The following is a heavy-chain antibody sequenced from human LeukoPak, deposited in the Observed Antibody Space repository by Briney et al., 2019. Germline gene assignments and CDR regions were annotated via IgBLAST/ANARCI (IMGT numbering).Heavy chain of an antibody. Sequence: SETLSLTCAVYGGSFSGYYWSWIRQPPGKGLEWIGEINHSGSTNYNPSLKSRVTISVDTSKNQFSLKLSSVTAADTAVYYCARGGQLLYFGFDYWGQGTLVTVSA. V-gene: IGHV4-34*01. CDR2: INHSGST. D-gene: IGHD2-2*02. CDR1: GGSFSGYY. CDR3: ARGGQLLYFGFDY. J-gene: IGHJ4*02.